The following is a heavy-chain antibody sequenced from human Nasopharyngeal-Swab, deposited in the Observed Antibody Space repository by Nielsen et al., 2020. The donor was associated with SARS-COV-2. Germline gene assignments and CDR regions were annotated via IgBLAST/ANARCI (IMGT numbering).Heavy chain of an antibody. CDR2: IYPGDSDT. CDR1: GYSFTKYW. Sequence: KVSCKASGYSFTKYWIGWVRQMPGKGLEWTGIIYPGDSDTRYSPSFQGQVTISADKSISTAYLQWSSLKASDTAMYYCARHRYFDYWGQGTLVTVSS. J-gene: IGHJ4*02. V-gene: IGHV5-51*01. CDR3: ARHRYFDY.